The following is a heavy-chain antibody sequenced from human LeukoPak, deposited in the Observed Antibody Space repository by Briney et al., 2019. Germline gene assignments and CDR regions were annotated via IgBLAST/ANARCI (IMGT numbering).Heavy chain of an antibody. CDR3: ARERYCSGGSCYSGALDT. D-gene: IGHD2-15*01. CDR2: ISAHNGNT. Sequence: ASVKVSCKASGHTFTNYGISWVRQAPGQGREWMGWISAHNGNTDSAQKLQGRDTMTTDTSTSTAYMELRSLRSDDRAVYYCARERYCSGGSCYSGALDTWGQGTMVTVSS. CDR1: GHTFTNYG. V-gene: IGHV1-18*01. J-gene: IGHJ3*02.